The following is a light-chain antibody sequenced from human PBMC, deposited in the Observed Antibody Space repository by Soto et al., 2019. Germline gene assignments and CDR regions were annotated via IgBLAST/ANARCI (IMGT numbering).Light chain of an antibody. CDR2: GAS. Sequence: EIVMTQSPATLSVSPGERGTLSCRASQSVSSNLARYQQKPGQAPRLLIYGASTRPTGIPARFSGSRSGTEFTLTISSLQSEDFAVYYCQQYNNWPWTFGQGTKVEIK. CDR1: QSVSSN. CDR3: QQYNNWPWT. J-gene: IGKJ1*01. V-gene: IGKV3-15*01.